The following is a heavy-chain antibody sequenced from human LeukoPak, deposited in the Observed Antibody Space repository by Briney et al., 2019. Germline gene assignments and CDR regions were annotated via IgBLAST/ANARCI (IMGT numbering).Heavy chain of an antibody. CDR2: IISSSSYI. CDR1: GFTFSSYT. J-gene: IGHJ4*02. D-gene: IGHD3-16*01. CDR3: GREGGTYIDY. Sequence: GGSLRLSCAASGFTFSSYTMNWVRQAPGRGLEWVSSIISSSSYIYYADSVKGRFTISRDNAKNSLYLQMNSLRAEDTAVYYCGREGGTYIDYWGQGTLVTVSS. V-gene: IGHV3-21*01.